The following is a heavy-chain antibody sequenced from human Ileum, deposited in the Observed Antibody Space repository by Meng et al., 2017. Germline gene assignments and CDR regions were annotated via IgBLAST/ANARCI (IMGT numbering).Heavy chain of an antibody. J-gene: IGHJ4*02. D-gene: IGHD1-20*01. CDR3: ARHPRVAVTGNYNFDN. CDR2: VSHSLGT. V-gene: IGHV4-59*01. CDR1: GDSTSSNF. Sequence: SETLSLTCTVSGDSTSSNFWSWIRQPPGKGLQWIAYVSHSLGTNYNPSLRGRVTISLDTSNNQFSLRLSSVTAADTAVYYCARHPRVAVTGNYNFDNWGQGILVTVSS.